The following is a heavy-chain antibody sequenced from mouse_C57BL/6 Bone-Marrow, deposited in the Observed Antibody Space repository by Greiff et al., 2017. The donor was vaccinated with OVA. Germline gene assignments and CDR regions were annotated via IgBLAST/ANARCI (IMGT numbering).Heavy chain of an antibody. CDR3: ARDPSYYSNLYYFDY. D-gene: IGHD2-5*01. V-gene: IGHV5-4*01. CDR1: GFTFSSYA. Sequence: EVQRVESGGGLVKPGGSLKLSCAASGFTFSSYAMSWVRQTPEKRLEWVATISDGGSYTYYPDNVKGRFTISRDNAKNNLYLQMSHLKSEDTAMYYCARDPSYYSNLYYFDYWGQGTTLTVSS. J-gene: IGHJ2*01. CDR2: ISDGGSYT.